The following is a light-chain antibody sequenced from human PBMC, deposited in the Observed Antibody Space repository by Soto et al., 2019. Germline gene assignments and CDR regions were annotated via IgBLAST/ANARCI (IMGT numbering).Light chain of an antibody. CDR1: SSDVGAHNY. CDR3: SSYTSSSTLV. J-gene: IGLJ2*01. V-gene: IGLV2-14*01. CDR2: ELS. Sequence: QSVLTQPASVSGSPGQSITISCTGTSSDVGAHNYVSWYQQHPGKAPKLMIYELSYRPSGVSNRFFGSKSGNTASLTISGLQAEDEADYYCSSYTSSSTLVFGGGTKLTVL.